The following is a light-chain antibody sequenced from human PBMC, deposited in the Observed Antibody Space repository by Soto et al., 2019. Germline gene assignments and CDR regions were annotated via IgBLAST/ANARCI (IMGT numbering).Light chain of an antibody. V-gene: IGLV2-11*01. CDR2: DVT. Sequence: QSVLTQPRSMSGSPGQSLTISCTGTSSDVGGYDYVSWYQHHPGTVPKLLIYDVTNRPSGVPHRFSGSKSGNTASLTISGLQAEDEADSYCCSYAGISTRYVFGTGTKVTVL. CDR1: SSDVGGYDY. CDR3: CSYAGISTRYV. J-gene: IGLJ1*01.